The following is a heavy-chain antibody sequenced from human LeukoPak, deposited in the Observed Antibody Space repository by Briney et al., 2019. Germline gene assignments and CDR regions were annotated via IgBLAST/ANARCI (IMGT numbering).Heavy chain of an antibody. J-gene: IGHJ4*02. V-gene: IGHV3-30*02. CDR1: GFTFSSYG. D-gene: IGHD1-1*01. CDR3: AKQLNRDNGVDY. Sequence: PGGSLRLSCAASGFTFSSYGMHWVRQAPGKGLEWVAFIRYDGSNKYYADSVKGRFTISRDNSKNTLYLQMNSLRAEDTAVYYCAKQLNRDNGVDYWGQGTLVTVSS. CDR2: IRYDGSNK.